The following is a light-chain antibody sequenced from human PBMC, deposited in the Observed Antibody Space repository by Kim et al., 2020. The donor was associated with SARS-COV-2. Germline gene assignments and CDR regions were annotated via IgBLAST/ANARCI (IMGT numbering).Light chain of an antibody. V-gene: IGLV1-47*01. J-gene: IGLJ3*02. CDR1: GSNIGSNY. CDR2: RNN. Sequence: RVTISCSGSGSNIGSNYVYWDQQLPGTAPNLLIYRNNQRPSGVPDRFSGSKSGTSASLAISGLRSEDEADYYCAAWDDSLSGSWVFGGGTKLTVL. CDR3: AAWDDSLSGSWV.